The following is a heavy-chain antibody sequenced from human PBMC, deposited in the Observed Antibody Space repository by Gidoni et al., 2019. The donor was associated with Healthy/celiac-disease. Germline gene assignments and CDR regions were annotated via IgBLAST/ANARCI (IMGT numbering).Heavy chain of an antibody. CDR2: IGYDGSNK. D-gene: IGHD6-19*01. CDR3: ARDSLPGGSGWYGLNY. J-gene: IGHJ4*02. V-gene: IGHV3-33*01. Sequence: QVQLVESGGGVVQPGRSLRLSCAASGFTFSSHGMHWVRQAPGKGLEWVAVIGYDGSNKYYADSVKGRFTISRDNSKNTLYLQMNSLRAEDTAVYYCARDSLPGGSGWYGLNYWGQGTLVTVSS. CDR1: GFTFSSHG.